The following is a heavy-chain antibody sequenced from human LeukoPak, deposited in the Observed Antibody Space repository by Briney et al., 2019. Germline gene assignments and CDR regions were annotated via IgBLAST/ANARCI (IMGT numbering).Heavy chain of an antibody. CDR1: GYTFTGYY. J-gene: IGHJ4*02. V-gene: IGHV1-2*02. D-gene: IGHD3-3*01. CDR2: INPNSGGT. Sequence: ASVKVSCKASGYTFTGYYMHWVRQAPGQGLEWMGWINPNSGGTNYAQKFQGRVTMTRDTYISTAYMELSRLRSDDTAVYYCARDLSTIFGVVRAHFDYWGQGTLVTVSS. CDR3: ARDLSTIFGVVRAHFDY.